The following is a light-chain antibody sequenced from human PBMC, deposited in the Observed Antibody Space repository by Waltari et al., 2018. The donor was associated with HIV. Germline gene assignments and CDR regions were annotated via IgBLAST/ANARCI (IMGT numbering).Light chain of an antibody. CDR2: EVS. CDR3: SSYAGSNNWV. V-gene: IGLV2-8*01. CDR1: SSDVGGYNS. J-gene: IGLJ3*02. Sequence: QSALTQPPSASGSPGQSVTIPCTGTSSDVGGYNSVSWYQQHPGKAPKLMIYEVSKRPSGVPDRFSGSKSGNTASLTVSGLQAEDEADYYCSSYAGSNNWVFGGGTKLIVL.